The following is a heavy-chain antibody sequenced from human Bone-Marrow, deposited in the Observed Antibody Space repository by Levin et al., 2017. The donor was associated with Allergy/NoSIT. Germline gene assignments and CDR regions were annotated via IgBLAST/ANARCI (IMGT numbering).Heavy chain of an antibody. CDR2: IYWDDDK. J-gene: IGHJ4*02. CDR1: GLSLSTSGEG. Sequence: SGPTLVKPTQTLTLTCTFSGLSLSTSGEGVDWIRQPPGKALEWLALIYWDDDKRYSPSLKSRLTIAQDTSKNQVVLRMTNMDPVDTGTYYCAHRRGDTAVEYWGQGSLVTVSS. D-gene: IGHD5-18*01. CDR3: AHRRGDTAVEY. V-gene: IGHV2-5*02.